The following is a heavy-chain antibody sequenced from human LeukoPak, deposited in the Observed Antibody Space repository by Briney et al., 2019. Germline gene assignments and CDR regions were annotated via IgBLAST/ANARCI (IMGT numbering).Heavy chain of an antibody. CDR3: ARLDYYDSSRFDY. J-gene: IGHJ4*02. CDR2: IYYSGST. D-gene: IGHD3-22*01. V-gene: IGHV4-59*08. CDR1: GGSIRSYY. Sequence: SETLSLTCTVSGGSIRSYYWSWIRQPPGKGLEWIGYIYYSGSTNYNPSLKSRVTISVDTSKNQFSLKLSSVTAADTAVYYCARLDYYDSSRFDYWGQGTLVTVSS.